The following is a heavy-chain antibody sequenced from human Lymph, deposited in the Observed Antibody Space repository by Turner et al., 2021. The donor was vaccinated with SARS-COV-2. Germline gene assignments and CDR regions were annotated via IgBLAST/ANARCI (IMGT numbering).Heavy chain of an antibody. D-gene: IGHD6-13*01. J-gene: IGHJ6*02. CDR2: ISSSGGST. Sequence: EVQLFESGGGLVQPGGSLRLSCAASGFTFSIYAMSWVRQAPGKGLEWVSAISSSGGSTYYADSVKGRFTISRDNSKNTLYLQMNSLRVEDTAVYFCAKDLVSGIAVLGGMDVWGQGTTVTVSS. CDR3: AKDLVSGIAVLGGMDV. V-gene: IGHV3-23*01. CDR1: GFTFSIYA.